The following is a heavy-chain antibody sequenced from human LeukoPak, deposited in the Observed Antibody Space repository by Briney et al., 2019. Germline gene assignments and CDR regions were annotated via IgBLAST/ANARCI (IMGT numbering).Heavy chain of an antibody. CDR3: ARWTDKSGSSSRVAFDI. D-gene: IGHD6-6*01. J-gene: IGHJ3*02. CDR2: IYTTGST. Sequence: SETLSLTCAVYGGSFSGYYWSWIRQPPGKGLEWIGRIYTTGSTNYNPSLQSRVSMSVDTSKNQFSLNVSSVTAADTAVYYCARWTDKSGSSSRVAFDIWGQGTTVTVSS. CDR1: GGSFSGYY. V-gene: IGHV4-59*10.